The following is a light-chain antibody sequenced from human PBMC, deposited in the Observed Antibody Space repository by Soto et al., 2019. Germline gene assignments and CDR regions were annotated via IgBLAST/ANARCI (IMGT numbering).Light chain of an antibody. CDR3: QVWDSGSGHRV. CDR1: NIGSRS. Sequence: SYELTQPPSVSVAPGRTATITCWGNNIGSRSVHWYQQMSGQAPLLVIYYDRDRPSGIPERFSGSNSGNTATLTINRVEAGDEADYYGQVWDSGSGHRVFGGGTQLTVL. CDR2: YDR. J-gene: IGLJ2*01. V-gene: IGLV3-21*04.